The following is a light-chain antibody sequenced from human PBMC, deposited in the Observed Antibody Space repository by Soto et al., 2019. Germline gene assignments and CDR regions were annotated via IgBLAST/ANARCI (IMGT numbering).Light chain of an antibody. CDR1: QSVSSSY. Sequence: EIVLTQSPGTLSLSPGERATLSCRASQSVSSSYLAWYQQKPGQAPRPLIYGASSRAIGIPDRFSGSGSRTDFTLNIRRLEPEDCAVYYCQQYGSSPWTLGQGTKVEIK. CDR3: QQYGSSPWT. CDR2: GAS. J-gene: IGKJ1*01. V-gene: IGKV3-20*01.